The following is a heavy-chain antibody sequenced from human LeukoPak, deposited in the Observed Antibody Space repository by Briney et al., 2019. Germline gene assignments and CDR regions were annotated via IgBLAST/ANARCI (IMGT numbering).Heavy chain of an antibody. D-gene: IGHD4-23*01. V-gene: IGHV3-20*04. Sequence: GGSLRLSCAASGFSLDDSYMSWVRQAPGKGLEWVSGINWNGGSTGYADSVKGRFTISRDNAKNSLYLQMNRLRADDSALYYCAKGPQSPTTVITRGFFDYWGQGTLVTVSS. CDR3: AKGPQSPTTVITRGFFDY. J-gene: IGHJ4*02. CDR1: GFSLDDSY. CDR2: INWNGGST.